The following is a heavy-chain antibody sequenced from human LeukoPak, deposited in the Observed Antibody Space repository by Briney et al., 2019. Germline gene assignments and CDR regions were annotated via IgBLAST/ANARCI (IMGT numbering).Heavy chain of an antibody. J-gene: IGHJ5*02. Sequence: SETLSLTSTVSGGSISSYYWSWIRQPPGKGLEWIGYIYYSGSTNYNPSLKSRVTISVDTSKNQFSLKLSSVTAADTAVYYCARVPSNYDWSGFDPWGQGTLVTVSS. CDR2: IYYSGST. CDR3: ARVPSNYDWSGFDP. V-gene: IGHV4-59*01. CDR1: GGSISSYY. D-gene: IGHD3-3*01.